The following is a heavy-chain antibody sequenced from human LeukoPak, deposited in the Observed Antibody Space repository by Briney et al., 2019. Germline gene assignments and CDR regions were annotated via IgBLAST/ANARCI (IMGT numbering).Heavy chain of an antibody. D-gene: IGHD6-19*01. J-gene: IGHJ5*02. CDR2: IYYSAST. Sequence: KPSETLSLTCTVSGGSISSSSYYWGWIRQPPGKGLEWIGSIYYSASTYYNPSLKSRATISVDTAKNQFSLKLSSVTAADTAVYYCARHPAGYSSGWYGNNWFDPWGQGTLVTVSS. CDR1: GGSISSSSYY. V-gene: IGHV4-39*01. CDR3: ARHPAGYSSGWYGNNWFDP.